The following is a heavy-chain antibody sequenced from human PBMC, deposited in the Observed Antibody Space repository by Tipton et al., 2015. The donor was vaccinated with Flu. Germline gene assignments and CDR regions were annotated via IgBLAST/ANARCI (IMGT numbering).Heavy chain of an antibody. CDR2: IYTSGTT. V-gene: IGHV4-4*07. CDR3: ARDQVGGKIDY. D-gene: IGHD4-23*01. J-gene: IGHJ4*02. CDR1: GGSFSGFY. Sequence: TLSLTCTVSGGSFSGFYWSWIRQSAGKGLEWIGRIYTSGTTNYNPSLKSRVTLSVATSKNQFSLKLTSVTAADTAIYYCARDQVGGKIDYWGQGTLVTASS.